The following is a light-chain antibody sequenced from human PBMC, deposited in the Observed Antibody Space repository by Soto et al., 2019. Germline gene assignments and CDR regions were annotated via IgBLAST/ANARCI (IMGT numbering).Light chain of an antibody. J-gene: IGKJ2*01. Sequence: DIQMTQSPSTLSASVGDRVTITCRASQSITTWLAWYQQKPGKPPKLLIYKASSLESGVPSRFSGRGSGTEFTLTISSQQPDDFATYYCQQYTAYSPFTFGQGTKL. CDR1: QSITTW. CDR2: KAS. CDR3: QQYTAYSPFT. V-gene: IGKV1-5*03.